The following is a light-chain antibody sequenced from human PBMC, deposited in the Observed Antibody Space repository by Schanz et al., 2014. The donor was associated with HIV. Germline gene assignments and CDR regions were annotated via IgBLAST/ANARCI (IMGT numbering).Light chain of an antibody. Sequence: QSVLTQPASVSGSPGQSISISCTGTSGDVGSYNYVSWYQQHPGKAPKLMIYEVTKRPSGVSNRFSGSKSGNTASLTVSGLQAEDEADYYCCSYAGGNNIFGGGTKLTV. CDR3: CSYAGGNNI. CDR2: EVT. CDR1: SGDVGSYNY. V-gene: IGLV2-23*02. J-gene: IGLJ2*01.